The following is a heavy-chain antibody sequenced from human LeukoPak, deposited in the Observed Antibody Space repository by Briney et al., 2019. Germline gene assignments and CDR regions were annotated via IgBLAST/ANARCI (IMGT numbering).Heavy chain of an antibody. CDR3: ARKRRDGPGFDP. V-gene: IGHV4-39*01. CDR1: GGSVSSSSYY. Sequence: SETLSLTCTVSGGSVSSSSYYWGWIRQPPGKGLEWIAIIYYSGSIYYNPSLKSRVTISVDTSKNQFSLKLSSVTAADTAVYYCARKRRDGPGFDPWGQGTLVTVSS. J-gene: IGHJ5*02. CDR2: IYYSGSI.